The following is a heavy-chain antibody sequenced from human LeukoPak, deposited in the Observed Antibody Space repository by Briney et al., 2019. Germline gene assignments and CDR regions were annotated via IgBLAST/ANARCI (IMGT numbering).Heavy chain of an antibody. V-gene: IGHV3-7*01. J-gene: IGHJ6*02. CDR3: ARVALSLWELLNDYYYGMDV. CDR1: GFTFSSYA. Sequence: GGSLRLSCAASGFTFSSYAMSWVRQAPGKGLEWVANIKQDGSEKYYVDSVKGRFTISRDNAKNSLYLQMNSLRAEDTAVYYCARVALSLWELLNDYYYGMDVWGQGTTVTVSS. CDR2: IKQDGSEK. D-gene: IGHD1-26*01.